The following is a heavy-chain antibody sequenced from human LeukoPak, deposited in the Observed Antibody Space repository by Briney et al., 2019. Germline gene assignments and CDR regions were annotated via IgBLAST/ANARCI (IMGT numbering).Heavy chain of an antibody. CDR2: IYYTGNT. CDR3: ARGRVAYSAYYFDY. Sequence: SETLSLTCTVSGDSITNYFWSWIRQPPGKGLEWVGYIYYTGNTNYKPSLKSRVTISVDTSTNQFSLRLRSVTAADTAVYYCARGRVAYSAYYFDYWGRGTLVTVSS. D-gene: IGHD2-15*01. V-gene: IGHV4-59*01. CDR1: GDSITNYF. J-gene: IGHJ4*02.